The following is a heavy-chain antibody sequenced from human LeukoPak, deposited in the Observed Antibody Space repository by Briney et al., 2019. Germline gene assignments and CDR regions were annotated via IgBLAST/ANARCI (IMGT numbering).Heavy chain of an antibody. J-gene: IGHJ4*02. CDR1: GSSFTSYW. Sequence: AGASLQISCKGSGSSFTSYWIGWVRQLPGKGLEWMGIIYPGDSDTRYSPSFQGQVTISADKAISTAYLQWSSLKASDTAMYYCARQEGTMVRGVENFDYWGQGTLVTVSS. CDR2: IYPGDSDT. D-gene: IGHD3-10*01. CDR3: ARQEGTMVRGVENFDY. V-gene: IGHV5-51*01.